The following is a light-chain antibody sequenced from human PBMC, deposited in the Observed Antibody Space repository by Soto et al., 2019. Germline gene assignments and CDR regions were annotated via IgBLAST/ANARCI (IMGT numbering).Light chain of an antibody. CDR2: DAS. J-gene: IGKJ4*01. CDR1: QSVSSY. Sequence: EIVLTQSPATRSLSPGERATLSCRASQSVSSYLAWYQQKPGQAPRLLVYDASNRATGIPARFSGSGYGTDFTLTISSLEPEDFAVYSCQPRSNWPLTFGGGTKVQTK. V-gene: IGKV3-11*01. CDR3: QPRSNWPLT.